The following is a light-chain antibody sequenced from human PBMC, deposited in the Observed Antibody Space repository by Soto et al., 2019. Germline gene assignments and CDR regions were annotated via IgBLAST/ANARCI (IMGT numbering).Light chain of an antibody. Sequence: VLTDALGCMSLSKGERATVSCRASPSVTNYLAGDQQKPGQHPRLLIYGASNRATGIPDRFSGSGSGTDFTLTISRLEPEEFAVYYCQQYGSSPFTCGPGTTADIK. J-gene: IGKJ3*01. CDR1: PSVTNY. CDR2: GAS. CDR3: QQYGSSPFT. V-gene: IGKV3-20*01.